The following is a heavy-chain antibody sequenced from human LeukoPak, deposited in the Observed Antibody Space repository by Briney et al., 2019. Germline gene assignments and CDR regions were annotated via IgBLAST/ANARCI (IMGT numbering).Heavy chain of an antibody. Sequence: SLTLSCAASGFIFSHYGLHGVRQAGGKGLEWVAVIWYDGSNKYYADSVKGRFTISRDNSKNTLYLQMNSLRAEDTAVYYCVRVAVAGNLNNWFDPWGQGTLVTVSS. D-gene: IGHD6-19*01. V-gene: IGHV3-33*01. CDR3: VRVAVAGNLNNWFDP. CDR2: IWYDGSNK. J-gene: IGHJ5*02. CDR1: GFIFSHYG.